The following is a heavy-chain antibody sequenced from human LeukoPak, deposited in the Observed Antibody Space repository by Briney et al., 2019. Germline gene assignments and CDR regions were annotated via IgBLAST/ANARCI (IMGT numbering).Heavy chain of an antibody. Sequence: PGGSLRLSCAASGFTFSTYDMHWVRQATGKGLEWVSAIGTGDDTYYSNSVKGRFTISRDDAKNSLYLQMNSLRVEDTAVYYCARDSGTYGYYMDVWGKGTTVTVSS. J-gene: IGHJ6*04. V-gene: IGHV3-13*01. D-gene: IGHD1-26*01. CDR1: GFTFSTYD. CDR2: IGTGDDT. CDR3: ARDSGTYGYYMDV.